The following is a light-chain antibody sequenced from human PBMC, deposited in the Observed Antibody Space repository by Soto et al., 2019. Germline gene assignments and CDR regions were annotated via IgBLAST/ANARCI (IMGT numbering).Light chain of an antibody. CDR1: QSVGDY. V-gene: IGKV3-11*01. CDR3: QQRSDWPS. J-gene: IGKJ2*01. CDR2: DAS. Sequence: EIVLTQSPATLSLSPGERATLSCRASQSVGDYLAWYQHKLGQAPRLLIYDASNRATCIPARFSGSGSGTAFTLTNRSLEPEDFAVYYCQQRSDWPSFGQGTKLEIK.